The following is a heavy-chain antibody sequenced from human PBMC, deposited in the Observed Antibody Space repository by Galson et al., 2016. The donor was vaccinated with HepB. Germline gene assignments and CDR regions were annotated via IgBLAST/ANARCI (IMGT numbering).Heavy chain of an antibody. CDR1: GYSFTNYW. V-gene: IGHV5-10-1*01. CDR3: ARRSGVAATDYYYYYMDV. Sequence: QSGAEVKKPGESLRISCKGSGYSFTNYWITWVRQMPGKGLEWMGTIDPSDSYTNYSPSFQGHVTISADKSISTADLQWSSLKASDTAMYYCARRSGVAATDYYYYYMDVWGKGTTVTVSS. D-gene: IGHD2-15*01. CDR2: IDPSDSYT. J-gene: IGHJ6*03.